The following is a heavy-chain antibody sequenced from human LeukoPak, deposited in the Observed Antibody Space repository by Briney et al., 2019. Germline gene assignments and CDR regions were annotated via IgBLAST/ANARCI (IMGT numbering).Heavy chain of an antibody. J-gene: IGHJ6*02. D-gene: IGHD5-24*01. CDR2: IIPIFGTA. CDR3: ARDVIGYNHFGHYYYGMDV. CDR1: GGTFSSYA. V-gene: IGHV1-69*13. Sequence: SVKVSCKASGGTFSSYAISWVRQAPGQGLEWMGGIIPIFGTANYAQKFQGRVTITADESTSTAYMELSSLRSEDTAVYYCARDVIGYNHFGHYYYGMDVWGQGTTVTVSS.